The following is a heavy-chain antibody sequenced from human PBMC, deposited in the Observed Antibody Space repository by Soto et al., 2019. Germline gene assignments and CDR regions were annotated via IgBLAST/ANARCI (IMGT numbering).Heavy chain of an antibody. CDR2: IYSGGST. CDR1: GFTVSSNY. V-gene: IGHV3-66*01. CDR3: ARFIAAAAPGENYYYGMDV. D-gene: IGHD6-13*01. J-gene: IGHJ6*02. Sequence: EVQLVESGGGLVQPGGSLRLSCAASGFTVSSNYMSWVRQAPGKGLEWVSVIYSGGSTYYADSVKGRFTISRDNSKNTLYLQMNSLKAEDTAVYYCARFIAAAAPGENYYYGMDVWGQGTTVTVSS.